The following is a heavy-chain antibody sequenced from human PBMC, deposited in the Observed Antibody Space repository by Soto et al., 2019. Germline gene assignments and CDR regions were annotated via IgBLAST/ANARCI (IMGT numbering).Heavy chain of an antibody. D-gene: IGHD6-13*01. CDR3: ASTNGRIAAAGTYYYYGMDV. Sequence: QTLALTCGFSGDSFYSNSAAWNWIRQSPARGLEWLGRTYYRSKWYNDYAVSVKSRITINPDTSKNQFSLQLNSVTPEETAVYYCASTNGRIAAAGTYYYYGMDVWGQGTTVTVSS. CDR1: GDSFYSNSAA. J-gene: IGHJ6*02. CDR2: TYYRSKWYN. V-gene: IGHV6-1*01.